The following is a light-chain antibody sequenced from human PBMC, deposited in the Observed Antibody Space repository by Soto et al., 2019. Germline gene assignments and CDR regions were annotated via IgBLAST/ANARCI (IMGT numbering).Light chain of an antibody. CDR2: AAS. CDR3: PHYNSYWT. V-gene: IGKV1-5*01. Sequence: DIQMTQSPSTLSASIGDRVTITCRASQNIDMWLAWYQQKPGKAPKLLISAASSLESGGPSRFSGSGSGTEFTLTISSLQPDDSATDYGPHYNSYWTFGLGTKVEI. J-gene: IGKJ1*01. CDR1: QNIDMW.